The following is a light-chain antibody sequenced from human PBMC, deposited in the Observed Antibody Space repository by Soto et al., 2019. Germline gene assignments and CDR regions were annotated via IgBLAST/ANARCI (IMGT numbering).Light chain of an antibody. V-gene: IGLV1-40*01. CDR2: GNT. CDR1: SSNIGAGYD. J-gene: IGLJ2*01. Sequence: QSVLTQPPSVSGAPGQRVTISCTGSSSNIGAGYDVHWYQKLPGTAPKLLISGNTNRPSGVPDRFSGSKSGTSASLAITGLQAEDAADYYCQSYDNTLGVVFGGGTKVTVL. CDR3: QSYDNTLGVV.